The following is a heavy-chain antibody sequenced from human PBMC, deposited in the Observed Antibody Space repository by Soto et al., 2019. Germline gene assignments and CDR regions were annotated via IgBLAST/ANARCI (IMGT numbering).Heavy chain of an antibody. CDR3: ARLSSSSWPDY. CDR1: GGSISSSSYY. Sequence: QLQLQESGPGLVKPSETLSLTCTVSGGSISSSSYYWGWIRQPPGKGLEWIGSIYYSGSTYYNPSLKSRVTISVDTSKNQFSLKLSSVTAADTAVYYCARLSSSSWPDYWGQGTLVTVSS. D-gene: IGHD6-13*01. J-gene: IGHJ4*02. CDR2: IYYSGST. V-gene: IGHV4-39*01.